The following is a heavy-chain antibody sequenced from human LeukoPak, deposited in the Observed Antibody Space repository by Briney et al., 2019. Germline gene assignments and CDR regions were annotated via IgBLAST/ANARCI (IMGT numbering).Heavy chain of an antibody. D-gene: IGHD3-9*01. CDR3: ARVPAGDIFTGWRLGYYYMDV. V-gene: IGHV3-21*01. Sequence: GGSLRLSCAASGFTFSSYSMNWVRQAPGKGLEWVSSISSSSSYIYYADSVKGRFTLSRDNAKNSLYLQMNSQRAEDTAVYYCARVPAGDIFTGWRLGYYYMDVWGKGTTVTVSS. CDR2: ISSSSSYI. CDR1: GFTFSSYS. J-gene: IGHJ6*03.